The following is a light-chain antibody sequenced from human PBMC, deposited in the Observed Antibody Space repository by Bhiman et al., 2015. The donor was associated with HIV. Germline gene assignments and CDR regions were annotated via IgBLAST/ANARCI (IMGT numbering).Light chain of an antibody. CDR1: NFGTKS. V-gene: IGLV3-21*04. CDR3: QLWDNSSDHPLV. J-gene: IGLJ1*01. Sequence: SYELTQPPSVSVASGKTAQITCGGPNFGTKSVHWYQQRPGQAPVLVISFDSDRPSGIPERFSGSNSGNTATLTISRVEAGDEADYYCQLWDNSSDHPLVFGTGTKVTVL. CDR2: FDS.